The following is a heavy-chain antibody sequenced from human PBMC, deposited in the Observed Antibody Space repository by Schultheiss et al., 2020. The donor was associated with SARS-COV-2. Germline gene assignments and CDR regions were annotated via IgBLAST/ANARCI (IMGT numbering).Heavy chain of an antibody. Sequence: GGSLRLSCAASGFTFDDYAMHWVRQAPGKGLEWVSSISSSSTFIHYADSVKGRFAISRDNSKNTLNLQMNSLRAEDTALYYCAKNGIMIVPTASDNWFDPWGQGTLVTVSS. CDR2: ISSSSTFI. D-gene: IGHD3-16*01. J-gene: IGHJ5*02. CDR1: GFTFDDYA. V-gene: IGHV3-23*01. CDR3: AKNGIMIVPTASDNWFDP.